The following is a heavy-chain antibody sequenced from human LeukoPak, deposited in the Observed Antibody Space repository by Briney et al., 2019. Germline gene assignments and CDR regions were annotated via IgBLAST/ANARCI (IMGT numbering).Heavy chain of an antibody. Sequence: PETLSLTCTVSGGSISSYYWSWIRQPPGKGLEWIGYIYYSGSTNYNPSLKSRVTISVDTSKNQFSLKLSSVTAADTAVYYCARHNGDILPREVDYWGQGTLVTVSS. CDR1: GGSISSYY. D-gene: IGHD3-9*01. J-gene: IGHJ4*02. CDR2: IYYSGST. CDR3: ARHNGDILPREVDY. V-gene: IGHV4-59*08.